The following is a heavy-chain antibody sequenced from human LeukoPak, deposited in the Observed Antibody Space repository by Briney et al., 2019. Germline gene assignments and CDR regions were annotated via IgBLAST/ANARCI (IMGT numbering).Heavy chain of an antibody. D-gene: IGHD3-10*01. Sequence: RRSLRLSCAASGFTFSTYAMHWVRQGPGKGLEWVAVISYDGRNNYYADSVKGRFTISRDNSKNTLYLQMSSLSAEDTAVYYCARTTTPHYYGSGSYALCYWGQGTLVTVPS. CDR1: GFTFSTYA. V-gene: IGHV3-30*04. CDR2: ISYDGRNN. J-gene: IGHJ4*02. CDR3: ARTTTPHYYGSGSYALCY.